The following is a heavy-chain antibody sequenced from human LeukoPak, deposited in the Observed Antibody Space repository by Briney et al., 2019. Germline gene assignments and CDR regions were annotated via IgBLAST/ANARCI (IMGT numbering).Heavy chain of an antibody. Sequence: PAESLTLSCAASGFTFSSYEMNWVRQAPEKGMEWVSYTSSSGSNIYYTDSVKGRFTSSRDDSKNTLYLQMNSLRAEDTAVYYCAKNGDRGAYCSGGSCYPYYYYYIDVWGKGTTVTISS. CDR1: GFTFSSYE. CDR3: AKNGDRGAYCSGGSCYPYYYYYIDV. D-gene: IGHD2-15*01. CDR2: TSSSGSNI. V-gene: IGHV3-48*03. J-gene: IGHJ6*03.